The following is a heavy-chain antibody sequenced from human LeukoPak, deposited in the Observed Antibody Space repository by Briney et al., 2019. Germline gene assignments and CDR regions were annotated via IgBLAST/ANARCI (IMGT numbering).Heavy chain of an antibody. Sequence: ASVKVSCKASGYTFTSYGISWVRQAPGQGLEWMGWINPNSGGTNYAQKFQGRVTMTRDTSISTAYMELSRLRSDDTAVYYCARAAIQLWLRDWGQGTLVTVSS. CDR1: GYTFTSYG. CDR3: ARAAIQLWLRD. CDR2: INPNSGGT. D-gene: IGHD5-18*01. J-gene: IGHJ4*02. V-gene: IGHV1-2*02.